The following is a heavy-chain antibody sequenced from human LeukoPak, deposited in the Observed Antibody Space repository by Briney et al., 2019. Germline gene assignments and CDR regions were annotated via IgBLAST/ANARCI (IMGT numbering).Heavy chain of an antibody. V-gene: IGHV4-61*02. Sequence: SQTLSLTCTVSGGSISSGGYYGSWIRQPAGEGLEWIVRIYTSGSTNYNPSLKSRVTIPVDTSKNQFSLKLIHATDADTPVYFCASDLGSGTYGEYYFDYWGQGTLVTVSS. CDR3: ASDLGSGTYGEYYFDY. CDR2: IYTSGST. CDR1: GGSISSGGYY. D-gene: IGHD1-26*01. J-gene: IGHJ4*02.